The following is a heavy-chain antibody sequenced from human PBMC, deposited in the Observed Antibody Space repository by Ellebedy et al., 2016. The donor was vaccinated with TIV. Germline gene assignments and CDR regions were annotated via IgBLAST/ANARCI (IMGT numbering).Heavy chain of an antibody. J-gene: IGHJ4*02. Sequence: GESLKISCAASGFTFNIYGMNWVRQAPGKGLEWVASISSTSTFIYDADSVKGRFPISRDNAKHLVYLQMSSLRAEDTAVYYCARDPGYYYDVNGYSPYFFDSWGQGTLVTVSS. CDR3: ARDPGYYYDVNGYSPYFFDS. CDR1: GFTFNIYG. V-gene: IGHV3-21*01. CDR2: ISSTSTFI. D-gene: IGHD3-22*01.